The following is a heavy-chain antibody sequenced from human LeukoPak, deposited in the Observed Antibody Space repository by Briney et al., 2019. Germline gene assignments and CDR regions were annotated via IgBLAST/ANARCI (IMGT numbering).Heavy chain of an antibody. CDR1: GGTFSGYA. J-gene: IGHJ4*02. CDR3: ATSPRYDSSGYYLSRPPDS. D-gene: IGHD3-22*01. V-gene: IGHV1-69*05. CDR2: IIPIFGTA. Sequence: SVKVSCKASGGTFSGYAISWVRQAPGQGIGWMGGIIPIFGTANYAQKFHGRVTITTDESTTTAYMELSSLRSEDTAVYYCATSPRYDSSGYYLSRPPDSWGQGTLVTVSS.